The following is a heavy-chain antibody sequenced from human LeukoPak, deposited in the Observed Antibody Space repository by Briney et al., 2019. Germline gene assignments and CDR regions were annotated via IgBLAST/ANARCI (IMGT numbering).Heavy chain of an antibody. D-gene: IGHD2-2*02. V-gene: IGHV3-48*01. CDR2: ITSSSGTM. J-gene: IGHJ6*03. CDR1: GFTFSSFT. Sequence: GGSLRLSCAASGFTFSSFTMNWVRQAPGKGLEWVSYITSSSGTMYYADSVKGRFTISRDNAKNSLYLQMNSLRAEDTAVYYCANVKYCSSTSCYNLYYMDVWGKGTTVTVSS. CDR3: ANVKYCSSTSCYNLYYMDV.